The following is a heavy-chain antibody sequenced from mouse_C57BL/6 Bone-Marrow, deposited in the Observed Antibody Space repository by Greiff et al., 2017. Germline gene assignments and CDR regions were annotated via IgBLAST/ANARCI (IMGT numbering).Heavy chain of an antibody. Sequence: VQLQQSGAELVKPAASVSMSCKASGYTFPTSPIEWMKQNHGKSLEWIGNFHPYNDDTKHNDKFNGQATLTVENSYNTVYLELSRLTSDDSAVYYCARSSTFFYYVDYWGQGTTLTVSS. CDR3: ARSSTFFYYVDY. CDR1: GYTFPTSP. V-gene: IGHV1-47*01. J-gene: IGHJ2*01. D-gene: IGHD5-1*01. CDR2: FHPYNDDT.